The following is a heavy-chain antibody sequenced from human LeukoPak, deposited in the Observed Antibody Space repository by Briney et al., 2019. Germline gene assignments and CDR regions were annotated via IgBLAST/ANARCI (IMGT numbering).Heavy chain of an antibody. CDR2: INPNSGGT. J-gene: IGHJ4*02. CDR1: GYTFTGYY. V-gene: IGHV1-2*02. CDR3: ARVGDGYNGGVAY. D-gene: IGHD5-24*01. Sequence: GASVKVSCKASGYTFTGYYMHWVRQAPGQGLEWMGWINPNSGGTNYVQKFQGRVTMTRDTSISTAYMELSRLRSDDTAVYYCARVGDGYNGGVAYWGQGTLVTVSS.